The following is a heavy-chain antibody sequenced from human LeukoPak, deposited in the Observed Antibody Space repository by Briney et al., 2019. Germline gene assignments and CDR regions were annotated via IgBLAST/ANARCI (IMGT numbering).Heavy chain of an antibody. D-gene: IGHD3-9*01. J-gene: IGHJ4*02. CDR1: GFTFSSYA. V-gene: IGHV3-64*01. Sequence: HPGGSLRLSCAASGFTFSSYAMHWVRQAPGKGLEYVSAISSNGGSTYYANSVKGRFTISRDNSKNTLYLQMGSLRAEDMAVYYCASEIFERQGSVFDWLLYYWGQGTLVTVSS. CDR3: ASEIFERQGSVFDWLLYY. CDR2: ISSNGGST.